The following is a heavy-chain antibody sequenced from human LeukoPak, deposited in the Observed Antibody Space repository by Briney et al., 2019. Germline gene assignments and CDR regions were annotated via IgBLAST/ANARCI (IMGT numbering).Heavy chain of an antibody. Sequence: SETLSLTCTVSGGSISSYYWSWIRQPPGKGLEWVGYIYYSGSTHYNPSLKSRVTISVDTSKSQFSLKLSSVTAADMAVYYCARLGGQYYHYGLDVWGQGTTVTVSS. CDR3: ARLGGQYYHYGLDV. D-gene: IGHD4-23*01. V-gene: IGHV4-59*08. J-gene: IGHJ6*02. CDR1: GGSISSYY. CDR2: IYYSGST.